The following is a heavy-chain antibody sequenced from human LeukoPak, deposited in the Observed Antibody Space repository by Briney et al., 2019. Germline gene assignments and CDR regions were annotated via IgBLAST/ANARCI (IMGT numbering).Heavy chain of an antibody. V-gene: IGHV3-30*02. CDR2: IWYDGSNK. J-gene: IGHJ4*02. CDR1: GFTFSSYD. CDR3: AKDQVVGDYYDSSGSNFDY. Sequence: GGSLRLSCAASGFTFSSYDMHWVRQAPGKGLEWVALIWYDGSNKNYADSVKGRFTISRDNSKNTLCLQMNSLRAEDTAVYYCAKDQVVGDYYDSSGSNFDYWGQGTLVTVSS. D-gene: IGHD3-22*01.